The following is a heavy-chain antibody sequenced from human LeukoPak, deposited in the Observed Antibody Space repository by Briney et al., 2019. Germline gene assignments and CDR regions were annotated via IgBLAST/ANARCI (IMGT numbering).Heavy chain of an antibody. Sequence: GGSLRLSCAASGFTFSSYAMSWVRQAPGKGLEWVSAISGSGGSSYYADSVKGRFTISRDNSKNTLYLQMNSLRAEDTAVYYCARDSRGAAGTGDYYYMDVWGKGTTVTVSS. J-gene: IGHJ6*03. CDR1: GFTFSSYA. CDR2: ISGSGGSS. V-gene: IGHV3-23*01. CDR3: ARDSRGAAGTGDYYYMDV. D-gene: IGHD6-13*01.